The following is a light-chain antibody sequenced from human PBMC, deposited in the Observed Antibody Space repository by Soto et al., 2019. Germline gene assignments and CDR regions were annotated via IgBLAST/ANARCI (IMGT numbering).Light chain of an antibody. V-gene: IGLV2-14*03. Sequence: QSVLTQPASVSGSPGQSITISCTGTSSDVGGCNCVSWYQQHPGKAPKLMIYDVSNRPSGVSDRFSGTKSVNMASLTISGLQAEDEADFYCSSYTSTNSSVVFGGGTKLTVL. CDR2: DVS. CDR1: SSDVGGCNC. CDR3: SSYTSTNSSVV. J-gene: IGLJ2*01.